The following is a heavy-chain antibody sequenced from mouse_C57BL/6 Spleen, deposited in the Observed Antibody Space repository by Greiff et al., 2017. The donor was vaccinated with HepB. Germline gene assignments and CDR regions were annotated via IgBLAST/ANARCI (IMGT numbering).Heavy chain of an antibody. Sequence: QVQLKQSGPELVKPGASVKISCKASGYAFSSSWMNWVKQRPGKGLEWIGRIYPGDGDTNYNGKFKGKATLTADKSSSTAYMQLSSLTSEDSAVYFCARGYYGSLYFDYWGQGTTLTVSS. CDR1: GYAFSSSW. CDR2: IYPGDGDT. D-gene: IGHD1-1*01. J-gene: IGHJ2*01. V-gene: IGHV1-82*01. CDR3: ARGYYGSLYFDY.